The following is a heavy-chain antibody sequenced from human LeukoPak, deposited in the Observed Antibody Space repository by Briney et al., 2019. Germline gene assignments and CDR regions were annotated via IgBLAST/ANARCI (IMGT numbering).Heavy chain of an antibody. Sequence: GGSLRLSCAASGFTFSSYDMHWVRQATGKGLEWVSAIGTAGDTYYPGSVKGRFTISRENAKNSLYLQMNSLRAGDTAVYYCARGSRGSGSYYDGEGMDVWGQGTTVTVSS. CDR3: ARGSRGSGSYYDGEGMDV. CDR2: IGTAGDT. V-gene: IGHV3-13*01. D-gene: IGHD3-10*01. CDR1: GFTFSSYD. J-gene: IGHJ6*02.